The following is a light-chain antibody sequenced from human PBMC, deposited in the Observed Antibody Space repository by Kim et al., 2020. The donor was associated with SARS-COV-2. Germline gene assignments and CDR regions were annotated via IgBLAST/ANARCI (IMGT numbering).Light chain of an antibody. V-gene: IGLV2-8*01. CDR3: ASYGGRNNWI. CDR1: SSDVGGYRY. CDR2: EVN. Sequence: GHSVAISCTGTSSDVGGYRYVSWYQKYPGKAPTLMIYEVNKRPSGVPDRFSGSKSGNTASLTVSGLQAEDEADYYCASYGGRNNWIFGGGTQLTVL. J-gene: IGLJ2*01.